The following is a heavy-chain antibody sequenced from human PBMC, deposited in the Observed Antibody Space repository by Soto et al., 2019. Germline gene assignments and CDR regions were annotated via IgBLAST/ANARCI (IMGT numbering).Heavy chain of an antibody. D-gene: IGHD3-22*01. CDR1: GFSFRTYG. Sequence: QVQLVESGGGVVQPGRSLRLSCAASGFSFRTYGIHWVRQAPGKGLEWVAVIWYDGSNKYYADSVKGRFTISRDNSENTLYLQMNSLRADDTAVYYCARDRENFYDSSGYYFSDSFELWGQGTMVTVSS. V-gene: IGHV3-33*01. J-gene: IGHJ3*01. CDR2: IWYDGSNK. CDR3: ARDRENFYDSSGYYFSDSFEL.